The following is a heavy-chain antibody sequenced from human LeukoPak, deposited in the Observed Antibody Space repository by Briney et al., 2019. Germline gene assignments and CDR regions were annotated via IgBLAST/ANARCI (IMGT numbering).Heavy chain of an antibody. J-gene: IGHJ3*02. D-gene: IGHD4-17*01. V-gene: IGHV4-34*01. CDR1: GGSFSGYY. Sequence: SETLSLTCAVYGGSFSGYYWSWIRQPPGKGLEWIGEINHSGSTNYNPSLKSRVTISVDTSKNQFSLKLSSVTAADTAVYYCARGYGDYFYDAFDIWGQGTMVTVSS. CDR3: ARGYGDYFYDAFDI. CDR2: INHSGST.